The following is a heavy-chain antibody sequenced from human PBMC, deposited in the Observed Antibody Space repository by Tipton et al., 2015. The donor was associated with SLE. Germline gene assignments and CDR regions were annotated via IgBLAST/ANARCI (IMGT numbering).Heavy chain of an antibody. CDR1: GGSFSGYY. D-gene: IGHD3-22*01. J-gene: IGHJ6*03. V-gene: IGHV4-34*01. CDR3: ARDWGDSSGYYYYMDV. CDR2: INHSGST. Sequence: TLSLTCAVYGGSFSGYYWTWIRQPPGKGLEWIGEINHSGSTNYNPSLKRRVTISIDTSKNQFSLKLSSVTAADTAVYYCARDWGDSSGYYYYMDVWGKGTTVTVSS.